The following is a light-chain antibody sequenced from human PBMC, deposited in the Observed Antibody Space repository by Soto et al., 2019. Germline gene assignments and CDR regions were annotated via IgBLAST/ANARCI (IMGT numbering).Light chain of an antibody. CDR1: SSNVGKNI. Sequence: QSALTQPPSASGTPGQTVTISCSGSSSNVGKNIVNWYQQVPGTAPKLLIYSTDQRPSGVPDRFSGSKSGTSASLAISGLQSEDEADYYRAAWDDGRNDLYVIGSGTKVTVL. J-gene: IGLJ1*01. CDR3: AAWDDGRNDLYV. V-gene: IGLV1-44*01. CDR2: STD.